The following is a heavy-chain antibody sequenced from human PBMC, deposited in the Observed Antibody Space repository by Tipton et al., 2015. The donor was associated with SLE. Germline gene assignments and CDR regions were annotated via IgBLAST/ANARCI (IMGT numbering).Heavy chain of an antibody. D-gene: IGHD3-22*01. J-gene: IGHJ4*02. V-gene: IGHV4-39*07. CDR1: GGSISSSSYY. Sequence: LRLSCTVSGGSISSSSYYWSWIRQPPGKGLEWIGEINHSGSTNYNPSLKSRVTISVDTSKNQFSLKLSSVTAADTAVYYCARVIPIYYDSSGFDYWGQGTLVTVSS. CDR2: INHSGST. CDR3: ARVIPIYYDSSGFDY.